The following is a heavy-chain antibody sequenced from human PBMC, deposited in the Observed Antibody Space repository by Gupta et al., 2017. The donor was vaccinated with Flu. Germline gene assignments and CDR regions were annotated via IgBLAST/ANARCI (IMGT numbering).Heavy chain of an antibody. D-gene: IGHD2-2*01. CDR3: ARDDCSSRTCPIDH. V-gene: IGHV1-2*02. J-gene: IGHJ4*02. CDR2: INPNTDAT. CDR1: GHY. Sequence: GHYMHWVRQAPGQGLEWMGWINPNTDATKYAQKFQGRVTMTRYTSVSTPYMQLSRLTSDDTAVYYCARDDCSSRTCPIDHWRQGKLVSVSS.